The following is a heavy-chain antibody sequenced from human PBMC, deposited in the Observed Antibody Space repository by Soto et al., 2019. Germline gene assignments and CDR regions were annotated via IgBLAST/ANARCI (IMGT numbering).Heavy chain of an antibody. Sequence: QVQLVESGGGVVEPGRSLRLSCAASGFTFSIYGMHWVRQAPGKGLEWVAVISYDGSDKYYGDSVKGRFTISRDNSKNTLYPQMNSLRTEDTAIYYCAKDDYGDQGGFDYWGQGTLVSVSS. V-gene: IGHV3-30*18. CDR2: ISYDGSDK. D-gene: IGHD4-17*01. CDR1: GFTFSIYG. J-gene: IGHJ4*02. CDR3: AKDDYGDQGGFDY.